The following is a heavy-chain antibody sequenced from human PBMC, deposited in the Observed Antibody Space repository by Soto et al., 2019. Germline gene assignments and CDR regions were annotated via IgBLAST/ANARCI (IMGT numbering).Heavy chain of an antibody. CDR1: GGTFSSYA. J-gene: IGHJ6*02. D-gene: IGHD3-3*01. CDR2: IIPIFGTA. V-gene: IGHV1-69*13. CDR3: ASHLERRITIFGVTNRYYYGMAV. Sequence: SVKVSCKASGGTFSSYAISWVRQAPGQGLEWMGGIIPIFGTANYAQKFQGRVTITADESTRTAYMELRSLRSEYTAVYYCASHLERRITIFGVTNRYYYGMAVWVQGPTVAVSS.